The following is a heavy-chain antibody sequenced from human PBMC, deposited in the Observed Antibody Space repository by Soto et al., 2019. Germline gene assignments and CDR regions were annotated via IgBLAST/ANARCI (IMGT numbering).Heavy chain of an antibody. CDR1: GYTFTSYY. V-gene: IGHV1-46*01. CDR2: INPSGGST. J-gene: IGHJ6*02. CDR3: ARDPYGSGSYYRDYYYYYGMDV. D-gene: IGHD3-10*01. Sequence: ASVKVSCKASGYTFTSYYMHWVRQAPGQGLEWMGIINPSGGSTSYAQKLQGIVTMTRDTSTSTVYMELSSLRSEDTAVYYCARDPYGSGSYYRDYYYYYGMDVWGQGTTVTVSS.